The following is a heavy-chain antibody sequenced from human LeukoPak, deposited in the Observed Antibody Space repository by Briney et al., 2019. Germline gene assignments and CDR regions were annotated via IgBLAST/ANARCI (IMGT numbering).Heavy chain of an antibody. CDR3: AKGSNYGFGYYFDY. Sequence: GGSLRLSCAASGFTFSTYAMGWVRQAPGKGLEWVSSIIISGGGTYYADSVKGRFTISRDNSKNTLYLQMNSHRAEDTAVYYCAKGSNYGFGYYFDYWGQGTLVTVSS. V-gene: IGHV3-23*01. CDR1: GFTFSTYA. J-gene: IGHJ4*02. D-gene: IGHD3-10*01. CDR2: IIISGGGT.